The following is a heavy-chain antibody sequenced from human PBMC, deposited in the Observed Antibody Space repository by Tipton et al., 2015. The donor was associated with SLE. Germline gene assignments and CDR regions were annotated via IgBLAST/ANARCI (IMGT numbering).Heavy chain of an antibody. D-gene: IGHD6-6*01. J-gene: IGHJ4*02. Sequence: TLPLTCTVSGGSISSYYWSWIRQPPGKGLEWIGYIYYSGSTNYNPSLKNRVTISVDTSKNQFSLKLSSVTAADTAVYFCAREVRQLLIYFDSWGQGTLVTVSS. CDR1: GGSISSYY. CDR2: IYYSGST. V-gene: IGHV4-59*12. CDR3: AREVRQLLIYFDS.